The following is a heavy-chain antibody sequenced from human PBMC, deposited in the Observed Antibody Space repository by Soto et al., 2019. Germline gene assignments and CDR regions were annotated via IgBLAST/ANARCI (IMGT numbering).Heavy chain of an antibody. J-gene: IGHJ4*02. CDR3: AKDSGYCRSTSCYCFDY. Sequence: EVQLVESGGGLVQPGRSLRLSCAASGFTFDDYAMHWVRQAPGKGLEWVWGMSWNSGSIGYADSVKGRFTISRDKAKNSLYQQMNRLSAEGTAVYYCAKDSGYCRSTSCYCFDYWGQGTLVTVSS. V-gene: IGHV3-9*01. CDR2: MSWNSGSI. CDR1: GFTFDDYA. D-gene: IGHD2-2*01.